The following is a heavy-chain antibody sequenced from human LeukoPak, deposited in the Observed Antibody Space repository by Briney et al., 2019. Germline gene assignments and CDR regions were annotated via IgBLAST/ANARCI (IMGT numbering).Heavy chain of an antibody. V-gene: IGHV3-30-3*01. CDR1: GFTFSSYA. CDR3: ARDSGHYYDSSGYYPAFYFDY. D-gene: IGHD3-22*01. Sequence: GGYLRLSCAASGFTFSSYAMHWVRQAPGKGLEWVAVISYDGSNKYYADSVKGRFTISRDNSKNTLYLQMNSLRAEDTAVYYCARDSGHYYDSSGYYPAFYFDYWGQGTLVTVSS. J-gene: IGHJ4*02. CDR2: ISYDGSNK.